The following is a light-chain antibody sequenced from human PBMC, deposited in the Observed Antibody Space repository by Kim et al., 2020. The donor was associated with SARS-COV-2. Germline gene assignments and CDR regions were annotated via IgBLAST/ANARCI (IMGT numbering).Light chain of an antibody. CDR2: EVT. CDR3: SSYGGSNKLLL. J-gene: IGLJ2*01. Sequence: QSVLTQPPSASGSSGQSVTISCTGFTVSSYNYVSWYQQHPGKAPQLMIYEVTKRPSGVSDRFSGSKSGNTATLTVSGLQAEDEADYYCSSYGGSNKLLLFGGGTQLTVL. V-gene: IGLV2-8*01. CDR1: TVSSYNY.